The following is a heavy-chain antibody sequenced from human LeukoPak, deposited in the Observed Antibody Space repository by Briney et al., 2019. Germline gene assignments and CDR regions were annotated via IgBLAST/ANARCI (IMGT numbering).Heavy chain of an antibody. V-gene: IGHV1-46*01. D-gene: IGHD6-13*01. CDR1: GYTFTSYY. J-gene: IGHJ4*02. Sequence: ASVKVSCKASGYTFTSYYIHWVRQAPGQGLEWMGIINPSGGSTTYAQKFQGRVAMTRDTSTSRVYMEVSSLRSEDTAVYYCARTYSSSDEFDFWGQGTVVTVSS. CDR2: INPSGGST. CDR3: ARTYSSSDEFDF.